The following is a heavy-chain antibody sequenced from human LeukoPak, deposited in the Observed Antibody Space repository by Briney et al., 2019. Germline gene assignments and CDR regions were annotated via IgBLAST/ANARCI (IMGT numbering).Heavy chain of an antibody. J-gene: IGHJ4*02. CDR2: IRYDGSNK. V-gene: IGHV3-30*02. CDR3: AKVGGDGDYLIDY. Sequence: GGSLRLSCAASGFTFSSYGMNWIRQAPGKGLEWVAFIRYDGSNKYYADSVKGRFTISRDNSKNTLYLQMNSLRAEDTAVYYCAKVGGDGDYLIDYWGQGTLVTVSS. D-gene: IGHD4-17*01. CDR1: GFTFSSYG.